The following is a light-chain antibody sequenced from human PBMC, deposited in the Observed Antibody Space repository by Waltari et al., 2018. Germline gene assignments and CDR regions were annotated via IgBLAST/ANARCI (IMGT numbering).Light chain of an antibody. J-gene: IGKJ4*01. V-gene: IGKV1-27*01. CDR1: HDINNY. CDR3: QKFDRSPLT. Sequence: DIQMTQSPSSLSASVGDRVTITCRASHDINNYLAWYQQKPGKGPVLVIYAASTPSSGVPSRFSGSGFGRDFTLTISSLQPEDVATYYCQKFDRSPLTFGGGTKVEI. CDR2: AAS.